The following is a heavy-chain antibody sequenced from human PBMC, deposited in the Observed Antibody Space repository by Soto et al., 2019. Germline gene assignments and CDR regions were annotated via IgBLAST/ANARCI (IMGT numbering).Heavy chain of an antibody. J-gene: IGHJ4*02. CDR2: ISYDGSNK. Sequence: GGSLRLSCAASGFTFSSYGKHWVRQAPGKGLGWVAVISYDGSNKYYADSVKGRFTISRDNSKNTLYLQMNSLRAEDTAVYYCAKYLTSGIYPSALIYSGQGTLVTVSS. CDR1: GFTFSSYG. D-gene: IGHD1-26*01. V-gene: IGHV3-30*18. CDR3: AKYLTSGIYPSALIY.